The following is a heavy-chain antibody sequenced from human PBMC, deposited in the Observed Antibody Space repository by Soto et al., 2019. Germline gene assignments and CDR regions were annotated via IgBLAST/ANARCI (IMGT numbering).Heavy chain of an antibody. Sequence: GGSLRLSCAASRFTFSSYGMHWVRQAPGKGLEWVAVIWYDGSNKYYADSVKGRFTISRDNSKNTLYLQMNSLRAEDTAVYYCARAGYDTFTGYPHYYHYGMDLWAQPTPVTVSS. J-gene: IGHJ6*02. D-gene: IGHD3-9*01. CDR3: ARAGYDTFTGYPHYYHYGMDL. V-gene: IGHV3-33*01. CDR1: RFTFSSYG. CDR2: IWYDGSNK.